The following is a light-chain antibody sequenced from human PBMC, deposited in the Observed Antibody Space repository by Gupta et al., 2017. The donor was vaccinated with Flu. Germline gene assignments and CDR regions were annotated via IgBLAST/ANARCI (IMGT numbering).Light chain of an antibody. CDR1: NSVSTS. Sequence: GQTAWITCGGNNSVSTSVHWYQQHPGQAPGLVVYDVSGRSSGIPDRFSGSKSGNAATLTLARLEAEDEADYYCLSWVSNSDHQLFGGGTKLTVL. J-gene: IGLJ3*02. V-gene: IGLV3-21*02. CDR2: DVS. CDR3: LSWVSNSDHQL.